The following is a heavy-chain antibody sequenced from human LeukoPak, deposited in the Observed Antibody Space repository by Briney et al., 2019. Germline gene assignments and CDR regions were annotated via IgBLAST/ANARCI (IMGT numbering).Heavy chain of an antibody. V-gene: IGHV5-51*01. J-gene: IGHJ4*02. CDR2: IYLDESNI. CDR1: GYSFPTYW. D-gene: IGHD2-2*03. Sequence: GESLKISCNGSGYSFPTYWIAWVRQMPGKGLGWMGIIYLDESNIRYSPSFQGQVTISADKSISTAYLQWSSLKASDTAMYYCARPPSRGYSSSFEYWGQGTLVTVSS. CDR3: ARPPSRGYSSSFEY.